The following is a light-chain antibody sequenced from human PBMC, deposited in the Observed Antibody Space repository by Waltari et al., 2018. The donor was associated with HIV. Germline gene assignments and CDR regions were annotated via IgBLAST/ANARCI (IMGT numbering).Light chain of an antibody. CDR2: DAS. Sequence: EVVLTQSPSTLSVSLGEGASLSCRASQTVNNNLAWYQQRPGLAPRLLIYDASRRATAIPDRFSGSGSGTEFNLTISSLQSEDLALYVCQQYKKWPETFGLGTKVEIK. CDR3: QQYKKWPET. V-gene: IGKV3D-15*01. J-gene: IGKJ1*01. CDR1: QTVNNN.